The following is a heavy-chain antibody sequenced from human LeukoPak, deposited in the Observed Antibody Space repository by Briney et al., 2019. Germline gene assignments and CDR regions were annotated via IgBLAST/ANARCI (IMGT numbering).Heavy chain of an antibody. Sequence: SETLSLTCSVSGVSISRSSDYWAWIRQPPGKGLEWIATIYYSGNTIYNPSLKSRVTISVDTSKDQFSLKLSSVTVADTAVYYCTRQFASGAYYSWGQGTLVTVSS. V-gene: IGHV4-39*01. D-gene: IGHD3-10*01. CDR1: GVSISRSSDY. J-gene: IGHJ1*01. CDR3: TRQFASGAYYS. CDR2: IYYSGNT.